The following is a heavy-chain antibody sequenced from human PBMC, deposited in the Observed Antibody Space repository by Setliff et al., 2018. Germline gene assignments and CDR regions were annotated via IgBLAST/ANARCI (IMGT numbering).Heavy chain of an antibody. Sequence: ASVKVSCKTSGYILSSYSVSWVRQAPGQGLEWMGWINNYNFNTNYAQKLQGRVTMTTDTSTSTAYMELRSLRSDDTAVYYCARVIAAAGEDWFDPWGQGTLVTVSS. CDR2: INNYNFNT. J-gene: IGHJ5*02. D-gene: IGHD6-13*01. CDR3: ARVIAAAGEDWFDP. V-gene: IGHV1-18*01. CDR1: GYILSSYS.